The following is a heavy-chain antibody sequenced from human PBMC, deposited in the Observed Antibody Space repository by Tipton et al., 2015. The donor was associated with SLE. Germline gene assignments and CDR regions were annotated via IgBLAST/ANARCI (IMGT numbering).Heavy chain of an antibody. CDR2: IYYSGST. CDR3: ASASGHEWAYFDY. J-gene: IGHJ4*02. D-gene: IGHD5-12*01. CDR1: GGSISSYY. Sequence: TLSLTCTVSGGSISSYYWSWIRQPPGKGLEWIGYIYYSGSTNYNPSLKSRVTISVDTSKNQFSLKLSSVTAADTAVYYCASASGHEWAYFDYWGQGTLVTVSS. V-gene: IGHV4-59*01.